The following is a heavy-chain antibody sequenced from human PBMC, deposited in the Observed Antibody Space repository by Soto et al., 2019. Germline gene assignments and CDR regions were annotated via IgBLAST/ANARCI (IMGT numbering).Heavy chain of an antibody. CDR1: SGSISSSNW. J-gene: IGHJ3*02. V-gene: IGHV4-4*02. Sequence: QVQLQESGPGLVKPSGTLSLTCAVSSGSISSSNWWSWVRQPPGKGLEWIGEIYHSGSTNYNPSLKSRFTISVDKSKNQFSLKLSSVTAADTAVYYCAREAVGYCSGGSCRSGAFDIWGQGTMVTVSS. CDR2: IYHSGST. CDR3: AREAVGYCSGGSCRSGAFDI. D-gene: IGHD2-15*01.